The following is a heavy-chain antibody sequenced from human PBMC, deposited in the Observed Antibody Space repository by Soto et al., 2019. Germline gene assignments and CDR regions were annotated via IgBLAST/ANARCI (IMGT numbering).Heavy chain of an antibody. CDR2: IYYSGST. CDR3: ARGGGSPDY. CDR1: GGSISSYY. J-gene: IGHJ4*02. D-gene: IGHD1-26*01. Sequence: QVQLQQWGAGLLKPSETLSLTCTVSGGSISSYYWSWIRQPPGKGLEWIGYIYYSGSTNYNPSLKSRVTISVDTSKNQFSLKLSSVTAADTAVYYCARGGGSPDYWGQGTLVTVSS. V-gene: IGHV4-59*08.